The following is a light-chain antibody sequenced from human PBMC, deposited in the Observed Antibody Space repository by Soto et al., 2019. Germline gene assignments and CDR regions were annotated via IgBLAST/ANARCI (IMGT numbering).Light chain of an antibody. V-gene: IGKV1-39*01. Sequence: DVQLTQSRSFLSASVGDRVTITCRSSHAISTYLAWYHQGPWRAPKLLIYAASSLQSGIPSRFSAYGSGTDFTLTISSLQPEDFATYYCQQTYSSPQWTFGQGTKVDIK. J-gene: IGKJ1*01. CDR3: QQTYSSPQWT. CDR2: AAS. CDR1: HAISTY.